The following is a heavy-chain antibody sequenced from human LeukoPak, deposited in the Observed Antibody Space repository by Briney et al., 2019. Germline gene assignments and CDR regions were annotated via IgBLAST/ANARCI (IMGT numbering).Heavy chain of an antibody. V-gene: IGHV4-31*03. J-gene: IGHJ5*02. CDR1: GGSISSGVYY. CDR2: IYYSGST. CDR3: ARYCSSTNCYRGGFDP. D-gene: IGHD2-2*02. Sequence: SSETLSLTCTVSGGSISSGVYYWSWIRQHPGKGLEWIGYIYYSGSTYSNPSLKSRVTISVDTSKNQFSLNLSSATAADTAVYYCARYCSSTNCYRGGFDPWGQGTLVTVSS.